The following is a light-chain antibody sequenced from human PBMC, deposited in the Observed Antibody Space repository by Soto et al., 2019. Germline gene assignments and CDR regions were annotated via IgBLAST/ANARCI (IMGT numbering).Light chain of an antibody. Sequence: EIVLTQSPGTLSLSPGERATLSSRASQSVSSSYLAWYPQKPGQAPRLLIYGTSSRATAIPDRFSGSGSGTDFTLTISRLEPEDFAVYYCQQYGSSSWTFGQGTKV. CDR1: QSVSSSY. CDR2: GTS. CDR3: QQYGSSSWT. J-gene: IGKJ1*01. V-gene: IGKV3-20*01.